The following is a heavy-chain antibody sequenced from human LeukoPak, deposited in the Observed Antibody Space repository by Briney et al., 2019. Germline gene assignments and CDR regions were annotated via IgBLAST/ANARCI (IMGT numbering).Heavy chain of an antibody. CDR2: IIPIFGTA. V-gene: IGHV1-69*13. D-gene: IGHD3-10*01. CDR1: GGTFSSYA. J-gene: IGHJ6*03. Sequence: ASVKVSCKASGGTFSSYAISWVRQAPGQGLEWMGGIIPIFGTANYAQKFQGRVTITADESTSTAYMELSSLRSEDTAVYYCARVSGSGSPRNTDYYYYMDVWGKGTTVTISS. CDR3: ARVSGSGSPRNTDYYYYMDV.